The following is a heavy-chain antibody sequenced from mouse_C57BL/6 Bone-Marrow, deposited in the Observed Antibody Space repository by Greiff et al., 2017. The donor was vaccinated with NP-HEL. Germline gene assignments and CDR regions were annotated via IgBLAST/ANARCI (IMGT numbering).Heavy chain of an antibody. CDR3: ARRGYYGSSYYAMDY. CDR1: GFSLTSYG. D-gene: IGHD1-1*01. CDR2: IWSGGST. V-gene: IGHV2-2*01. Sequence: VQLVESGPGLVQPSQSLSITCTVSGFSLTSYGVHWARQSPGTGLEWLGVIWSGGSTDYNAAFISRLSISKDNSKGQVFIKINSLQADDTAIDYGARRGYYGSSYYAMDYWGQGTSVTVSS. J-gene: IGHJ4*01.